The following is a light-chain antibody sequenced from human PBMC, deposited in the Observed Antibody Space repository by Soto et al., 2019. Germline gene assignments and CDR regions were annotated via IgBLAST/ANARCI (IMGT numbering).Light chain of an antibody. V-gene: IGKV3-11*01. Sequence: DIVLTQSPAILSLSPGERATLSCRASQSVSSYLAWYQQKPGQAPRLLIYDASNRATGIPARFSGSGSGTDFTLTISSLEPEDFAVYYCQQRSNWPSFGQGIRMEIK. CDR1: QSVSSY. CDR2: DAS. CDR3: QQRSNWPS. J-gene: IGKJ5*01.